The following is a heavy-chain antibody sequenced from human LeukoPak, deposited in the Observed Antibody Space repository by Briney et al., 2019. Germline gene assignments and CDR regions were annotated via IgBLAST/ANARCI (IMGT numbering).Heavy chain of an antibody. Sequence: PGGSLRLSCAASGFTFSSYSMNWVRQAPGKGLEWVSSISSSSSYIYYADSVKGRFTISRDNAKNSLYLQMNSLRAEDTAVYYCAGRCSSTSCYDIDFDYWGQGTLVTVSS. CDR3: AGRCSSTSCYDIDFDY. CDR1: GFTFSSYS. V-gene: IGHV3-21*01. CDR2: ISSSSSYI. D-gene: IGHD2-2*01. J-gene: IGHJ4*02.